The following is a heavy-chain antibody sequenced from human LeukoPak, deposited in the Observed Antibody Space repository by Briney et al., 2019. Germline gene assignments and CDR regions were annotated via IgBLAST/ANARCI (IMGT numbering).Heavy chain of an antibody. V-gene: IGHV3-33*01. Sequence: GGSLRLSCAASGFTFSSYGMHWVRQAPGKGLEWVAVIWYDGSNKYYADSVKGRFTISRDNSKNTLCLQMNSLRAEDTAVYYCARGDSSSWYRGFDWFDPWGQGTLVTVSS. CDR3: ARGDSSSWYRGFDWFDP. J-gene: IGHJ5*02. CDR1: GFTFSSYG. D-gene: IGHD6-13*01. CDR2: IWYDGSNK.